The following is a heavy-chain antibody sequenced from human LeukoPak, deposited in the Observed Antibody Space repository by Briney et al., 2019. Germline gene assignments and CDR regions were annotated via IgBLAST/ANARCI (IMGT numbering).Heavy chain of an antibody. D-gene: IGHD3-22*01. V-gene: IGHV4-39*07. CDR2: IYYTGTT. CDR1: GASISGSSFY. CDR3: AREAGSGYYDF. J-gene: IGHJ4*02. Sequence: PSGTLSVTCTVSGASISGSSFYWGWIRQPPGESLEWIGSIYYTGTTYYSPSLKSRVNLSVDTSKNHLSLSLNSVTAADTAVYYCAREAGSGYYDFWGQGALVTVSS.